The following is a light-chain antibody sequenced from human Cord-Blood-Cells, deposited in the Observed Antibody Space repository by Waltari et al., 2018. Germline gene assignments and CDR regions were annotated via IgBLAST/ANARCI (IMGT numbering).Light chain of an antibody. CDR1: QSVSSN. J-gene: IGKJ2*01. V-gene: IGKV3-15*01. CDR2: GAS. CDR3: QQYNNWSYT. Sequence: EIVMTQSPATLSLSPGERATLSCRASQSVSSNLDWYHQKPGQAPRLLIYGASTRATGIPARFSCSGSWTEFTLTISSLQSEDFAVYYCQQYNNWSYTFGQGTKLEIK.